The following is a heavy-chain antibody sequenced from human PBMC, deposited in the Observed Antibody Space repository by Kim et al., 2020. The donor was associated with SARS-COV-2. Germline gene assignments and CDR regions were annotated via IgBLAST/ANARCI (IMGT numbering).Heavy chain of an antibody. Sequence: RVTISVDTSKNQFSLKLSSVTAADTAVYYCARGITMVRGATYYYYYGMDVWGQGTTVTVSS. J-gene: IGHJ6*02. D-gene: IGHD3-10*01. V-gene: IGHV4-34*01. CDR3: ARGITMVRGATYYYYYGMDV.